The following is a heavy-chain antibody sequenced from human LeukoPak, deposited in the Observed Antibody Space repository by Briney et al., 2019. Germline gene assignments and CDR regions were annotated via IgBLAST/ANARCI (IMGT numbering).Heavy chain of an antibody. D-gene: IGHD5-24*01. J-gene: IGHJ3*02. CDR2: INPGGANT. V-gene: IGHV1-46*01. CDR1: GYTLTELS. Sequence: GASVKVSCKVSGYTLTELSIHWVRQAPGQGLEWMGLINPGGANTNYAQNFQGRVTMTRDTSTSTVYMELSSLRSEDTAIYYCARIRDGYNDAYDIWGQGTVVTVPS. CDR3: ARIRDGYNDAYDI.